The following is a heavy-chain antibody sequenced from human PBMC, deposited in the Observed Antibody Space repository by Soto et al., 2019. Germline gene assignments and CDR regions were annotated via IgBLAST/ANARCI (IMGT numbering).Heavy chain of an antibody. CDR2: INAGNGNT. CDR3: ARDRVGFSSTSCYARGVNWFDP. V-gene: IGHV1-3*01. CDR1: GYTFTSYA. D-gene: IGHD2-2*01. J-gene: IGHJ5*02. Sequence: QVQLVQSGAEVKKPGASVKVSCKASGYTFTSYAMHWVRQAPGQRLEWMGWINAGNGNTKYSQKFQGRVTITRDTSASTAYMELSSLRSEDTAVYYCARDRVGFSSTSCYARGVNWFDPWGQGTLVTVSS.